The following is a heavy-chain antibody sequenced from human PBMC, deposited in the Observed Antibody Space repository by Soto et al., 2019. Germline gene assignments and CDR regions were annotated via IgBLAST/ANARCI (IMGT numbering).Heavy chain of an antibody. Sequence: QVQLLQSGAEVKKPGSSVRVSCEASGGTFRTYAISWVRQAPGQGLEWMGEIIPIFGTVNYAQKFQGRVTNTAAESTTTVDMGRRSRRSEDTAVYYYAKGAVGGTTTSDDDSGMDVWGQGPTVTVSS. D-gene: IGHD6-19*01. CDR1: GGTFRTYA. V-gene: IGHV1-69*12. CDR3: AKGAVGGTTTSDDDSGMDV. J-gene: IGHJ6*02. CDR2: IIPIFGTV.